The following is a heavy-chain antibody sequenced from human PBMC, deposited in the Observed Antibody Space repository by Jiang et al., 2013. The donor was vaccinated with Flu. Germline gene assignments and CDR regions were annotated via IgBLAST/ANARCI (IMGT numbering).Heavy chain of an antibody. J-gene: IGHJ6*02. D-gene: IGHD2-15*01. V-gene: IGHV1-69*02. Sequence: QSGSELKQPGASVKVSCKASGYTFTSYAMNWVRQAPGQGPEWMGRIIPFLGSPNYAQKFQDRVTISADKSTTTAYVELSSLRSDDTAVYYCARSFCSGDTCTSQFYHYGMDVWGQGTTVTVSS. CDR3: ARSFCSGDTCTSQFYHYGMDV. CDR2: IIPFLGSP. CDR1: GYTFTSYA.